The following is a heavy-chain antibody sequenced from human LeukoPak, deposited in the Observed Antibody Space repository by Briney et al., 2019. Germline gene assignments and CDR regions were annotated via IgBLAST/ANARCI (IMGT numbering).Heavy chain of an antibody. CDR2: INPSGGST. J-gene: IGHJ4*02. Sequence: ASVTVSCKASGYTFTSYYMHWVRQAPGQGLEWMGIINPSGGSTSYAQKFQGRVTMTRDMSTSTVYMELSSLRSEDTAVYYCARDYYDSSGYYYGFDYWGQGTLVTVSS. D-gene: IGHD3-22*01. CDR1: GYTFTSYY. V-gene: IGHV1-46*01. CDR3: ARDYYDSSGYYYGFDY.